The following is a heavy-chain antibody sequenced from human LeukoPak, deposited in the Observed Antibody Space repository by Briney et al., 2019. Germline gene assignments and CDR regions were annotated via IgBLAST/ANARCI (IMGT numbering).Heavy chain of an antibody. Sequence: GESLKVSCKGSGYSFTNYWIGWVRQMPGKGLEWMGIIHPGGSDTRYSPSFQGQVTMSADESITTAYLQWSTLKASDSGMYYCARGGTTRFGSSDYWGQGTLVTVSS. CDR3: ARGGTTRFGSSDY. D-gene: IGHD1-1*01. J-gene: IGHJ4*02. CDR1: GYSFTNYW. CDR2: IHPGGSDT. V-gene: IGHV5-51*01.